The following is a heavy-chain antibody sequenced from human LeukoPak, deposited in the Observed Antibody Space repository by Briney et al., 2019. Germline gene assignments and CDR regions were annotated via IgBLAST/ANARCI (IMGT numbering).Heavy chain of an antibody. D-gene: IGHD6-19*01. Sequence: SETLSLTCTVSGGSISSSSYYWGWIRQPPGKGLEWIGSIYYSGSTYYNPSLKSRVTISVDTSKNQFSLKLSSVTAADTAVYYCARGYSSGWYYFDYWGQGTLVTVSS. V-gene: IGHV4-39*07. J-gene: IGHJ4*02. CDR2: IYYSGST. CDR3: ARGYSSGWYYFDY. CDR1: GGSISSSSYY.